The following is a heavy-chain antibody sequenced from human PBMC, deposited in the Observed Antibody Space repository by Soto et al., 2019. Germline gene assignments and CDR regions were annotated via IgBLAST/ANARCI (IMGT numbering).Heavy chain of an antibody. J-gene: IGHJ4*02. Sequence: GGSLRLSCVASGFTVSSYALNWVRQAPGRGLEWVSRMNSDGSATDCADSVKGRFTVSRDNAKNTLYLQMNSLRAEDTAVYYCPPAQVDYRGPGSLFTASS. CDR2: MNSDGSAT. CDR3: PPAQVDY. CDR1: GFTVSSYA. V-gene: IGHV3-74*01. D-gene: IGHD6-25*01.